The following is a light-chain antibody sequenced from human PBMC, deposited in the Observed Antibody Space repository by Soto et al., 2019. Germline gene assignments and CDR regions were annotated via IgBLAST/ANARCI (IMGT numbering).Light chain of an antibody. J-gene: IGLJ1*01. V-gene: IGLV1-44*01. Sequence: QSVLTQPPSASGTPGQRVTISCSASSGSLSVDWYQHLPGTAPKLLIYSNYQRPSGVPDRFSGSKSGTSASLVISGLQSEDVADYYCAGRDDSLSGLYVFGTGTKLTVL. CDR2: SNY. CDR1: SGSLS. CDR3: AGRDDSLSGLYV.